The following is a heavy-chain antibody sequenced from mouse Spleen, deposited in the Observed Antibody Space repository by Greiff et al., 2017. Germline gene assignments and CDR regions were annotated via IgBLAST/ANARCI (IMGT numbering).Heavy chain of an antibody. CDR3: ARALTGCFDY. D-gene: IGHD4-1*01. Sequence: EVMLVESEGGLVQPGSSMKLSCTASGFTFSDYYMAWVRQVPEKGLEWVANINYDGSSTYYLDSLKSRFIISRDNAKNILYLQMSSLKSEDTATYYCARALTGCFDYWGQGTTLTVSS. J-gene: IGHJ2*01. CDR2: INYDGSST. CDR1: GFTFSDYY. V-gene: IGHV5-16*01.